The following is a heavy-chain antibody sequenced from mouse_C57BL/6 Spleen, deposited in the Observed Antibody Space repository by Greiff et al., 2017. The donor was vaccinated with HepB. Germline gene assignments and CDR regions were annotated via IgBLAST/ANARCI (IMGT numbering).Heavy chain of an antibody. CDR1: GYSFTGYF. D-gene: IGHD1-1*01. CDR3: ARDSYGSSWGWDYYFDY. J-gene: IGHJ2*01. V-gene: IGHV1-20*01. CDR2: INPYNGDT. Sequence: VQLQQSGPELVKPGDSVKISCKASGYSFTGYFMNWVMQSHGKSLEWIGRINPYNGDTFYNQKFKGKATLTVDKSSSTAHMELRSLTSEDSAVYYCARDSYGSSWGWDYYFDYWGQGTTLTVSS.